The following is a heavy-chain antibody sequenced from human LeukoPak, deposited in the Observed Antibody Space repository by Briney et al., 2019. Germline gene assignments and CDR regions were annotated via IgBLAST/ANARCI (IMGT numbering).Heavy chain of an antibody. J-gene: IGHJ5*02. V-gene: IGHV1-3*01. CDR3: ARDLLPIAAAAHNWFDP. CDR2: INAGNGNT. Sequence: GASVKVSCKASGYTFTSYAMHWVRQAPGQRLEWMGWINAGNGNTKYSQKFQGRVTITRDTSASTAYMELSSLRSEDTAVYYCARDLLPIAAAAHNWFDPWGQGTLVTVSS. CDR1: GYTFTSYA. D-gene: IGHD6-13*01.